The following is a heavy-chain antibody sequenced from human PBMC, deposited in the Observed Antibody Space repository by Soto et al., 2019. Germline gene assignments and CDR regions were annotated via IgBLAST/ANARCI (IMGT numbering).Heavy chain of an antibody. Sequence: GASVKVSCKASGGTFSSYAISWVRQAPGQGLEWMGGIIPIFGTANYAQKFQGRVTITADESTSTAYMELSSLGSEDTAVYYCARGSPTGVWGPYYYYGMDVWGQGTTVTVSS. J-gene: IGHJ6*02. D-gene: IGHD2-8*01. V-gene: IGHV1-69*13. CDR3: ARGSPTGVWGPYYYYGMDV. CDR2: IIPIFGTA. CDR1: GGTFSSYA.